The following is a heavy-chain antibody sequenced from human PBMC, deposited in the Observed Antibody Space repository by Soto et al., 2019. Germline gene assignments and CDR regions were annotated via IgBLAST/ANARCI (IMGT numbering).Heavy chain of an antibody. J-gene: IGHJ6*02. CDR1: GFTFSSYA. CDR3: AKILAYSSSLVGTGMDV. CDR2: ISGSGGST. D-gene: IGHD6-13*01. Sequence: GGSLRLSCAASGFTFSSYAMSWVRQAPGKGLEWVSAISGSGGSTYYADSVKGRFTISRDNSKNTLYLQMNSLRAEDTAVYYCAKILAYSSSLVGTGMDVWGQGTTVTVSS. V-gene: IGHV3-23*01.